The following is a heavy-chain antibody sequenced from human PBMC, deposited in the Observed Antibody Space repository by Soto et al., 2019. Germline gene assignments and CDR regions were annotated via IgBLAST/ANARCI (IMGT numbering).Heavy chain of an antibody. CDR1: GYTFTGYY. D-gene: IGHD5-12*01. Sequence: QVQLVQSGAEVKKPGASVKVSCKASGYTFTGYYMHWVRQAPGQGLEWMGWINPNSGGTNYAQKFQGRVTMTRDTSISTACMEVSRLRSDDTAVYYCARGISRSGYVTRGGDYWGQGTLVTVSS. J-gene: IGHJ4*02. CDR2: INPNSGGT. CDR3: ARGISRSGYVTRGGDY. V-gene: IGHV1-2*02.